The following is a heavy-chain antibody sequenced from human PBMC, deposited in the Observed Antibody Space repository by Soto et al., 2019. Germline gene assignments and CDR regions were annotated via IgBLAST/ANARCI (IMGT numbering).Heavy chain of an antibody. CDR3: ASRPAGNTYHAVFDF. V-gene: IGHV3-7*03. CDR1: GLTFSGHW. J-gene: IGHJ4*02. D-gene: IGHD6-6*01. Sequence: VRLVESGGTLVQPGGSLRISCEASGLTFSGHWMTWVRQTPGKGPEWVANISPDGSDKSYVDSVKGRFKISRDNDKNSLSLQLDSLRAEDPSVYHGASRPAGNTYHAVFDFLVQGTLVTVSS. CDR2: ISPDGSDK.